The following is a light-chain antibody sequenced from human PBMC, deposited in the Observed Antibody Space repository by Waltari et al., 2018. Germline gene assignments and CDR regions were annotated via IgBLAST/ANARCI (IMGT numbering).Light chain of an antibody. CDR3: QQYGSSPPYT. CDR1: QSVSSSY. CDR2: GAS. Sequence: EIVLTQSPGTLSLSPGERATLSCRASQSVSSSYLAWYQQKPCQAPRLLIDGASSSATGIPDRFSGSGSGTDFTLTISRLEPEDFAVYYCQQYGSSPPYTFGQGTKLEIK. V-gene: IGKV3-20*01. J-gene: IGKJ2*01.